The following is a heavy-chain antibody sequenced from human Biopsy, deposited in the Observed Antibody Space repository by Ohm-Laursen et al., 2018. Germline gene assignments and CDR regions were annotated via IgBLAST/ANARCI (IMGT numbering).Heavy chain of an antibody. Sequence: TLSLTWAVSAASISDYYCVWIRQPAGKGLEWIGLIFTSGSTTYNPSLRSRVTMSVDTSKNQFTLNLSSVTAADTAMYYCAKGYTDYSDSSGFSYYFRYWGQGTLVTVSS. V-gene: IGHV4-4*07. CDR3: AKGYTDYSDSSGFSYYFRY. CDR1: AASISDYY. CDR2: IFTSGST. D-gene: IGHD3-22*01. J-gene: IGHJ4*02.